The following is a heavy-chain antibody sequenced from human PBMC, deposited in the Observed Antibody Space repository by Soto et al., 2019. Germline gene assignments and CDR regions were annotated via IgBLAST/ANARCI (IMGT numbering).Heavy chain of an antibody. CDR3: AADAFGEVYGMDV. Sequence: QMQLVQSGPEVKKPGTSVKVSCKASGFTFTSSAVQWVRQARGQRLEWIGWIVVGSGNTNYAQKFQERVTITRDMSTSTAYMELSSLRSEDTAVYYCAADAFGEVYGMDVWGQGTTVTVSS. D-gene: IGHD3-16*01. J-gene: IGHJ6*02. V-gene: IGHV1-58*01. CDR1: GFTFTSSA. CDR2: IVVGSGNT.